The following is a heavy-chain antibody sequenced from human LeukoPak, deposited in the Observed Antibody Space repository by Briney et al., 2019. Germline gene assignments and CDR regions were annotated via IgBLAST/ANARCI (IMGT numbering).Heavy chain of an antibody. CDR3: ARDRPYSGSYFDY. D-gene: IGHD1-26*01. V-gene: IGHV1-2*02. J-gene: IGHJ4*02. CDR1: GYAFTGYY. Sequence: ASVKVSCKASGYAFTGYYMHWVRQAPGQGLESMGWINPNSGGTNYAQKFQGRVTMTRDTSISTAYMELSRLRSDDTAVYYCARDRPYSGSYFDYWGQGTLVAVSS. CDR2: INPNSGGT.